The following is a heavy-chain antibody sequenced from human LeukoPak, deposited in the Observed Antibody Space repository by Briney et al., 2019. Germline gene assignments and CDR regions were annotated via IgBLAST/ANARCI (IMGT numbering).Heavy chain of an antibody. CDR2: INPNSGDS. CDR1: GYTFTAYY. D-gene: IGHD2-2*01. J-gene: IGHJ4*02. Sequence: SVKVSCKASGYTFTAYYMHWVRQAPGQGLEWMGWINPNSGDSNYAQKFEGRVTMTRGTSISTAYMELSRVRSDDTAVYYCARVRGSCTTTSCSSFDFWGQGTLVTVSP. CDR3: ARVRGSCTTTSCSSFDF. V-gene: IGHV1-2*02.